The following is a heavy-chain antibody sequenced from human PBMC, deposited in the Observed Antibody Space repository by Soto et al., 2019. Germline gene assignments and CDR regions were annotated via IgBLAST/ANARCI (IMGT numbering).Heavy chain of an antibody. V-gene: IGHV1-18*01. J-gene: IGHJ4*02. D-gene: IGHD1-1*01. CDR2: ISAHNGNT. CDR1: GYAFTTYG. CDR3: ARGRYGDY. Sequence: QVHLVQSGAEVKKPGASVKVSCQGSGYAFTTYGITWVRQAPGQGLEWMGWISAHNGNTNYAQKLQGRVAVTRDTSTSTAYMERRSVRDDDTGVYYCARGRYGDYWGQGALVTVSS.